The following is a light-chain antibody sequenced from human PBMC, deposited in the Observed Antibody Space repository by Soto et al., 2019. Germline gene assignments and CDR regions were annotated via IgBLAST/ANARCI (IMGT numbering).Light chain of an antibody. CDR3: QQYGSPPQT. Sequence: IVLTPAPGTLSLSPGERATPSCRASQSVSSSYLAWYQQKPGQAPRLLISSTSSRATGIPDRFSGSGSGTDFTLTISRLGPGDFAVYYCQQYGSPPQTFGQGTKVDIK. CDR1: QSVSSSY. CDR2: STS. J-gene: IGKJ1*01. V-gene: IGKV3-20*01.